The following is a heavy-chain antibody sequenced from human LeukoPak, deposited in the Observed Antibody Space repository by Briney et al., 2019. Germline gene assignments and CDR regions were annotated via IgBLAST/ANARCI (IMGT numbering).Heavy chain of an antibody. CDR2: ISSSSSTI. V-gene: IGHV3-48*01. CDR1: GFTFSSYS. D-gene: IGHD2-2*01. Sequence: GGSLRLSCAASGFTFSSYSMNWVRQAPGKGLEWVSYISSSSSTIYYADSVKGRFTISRDNAKNSLYLQMNSLRAEDTAVYYCTALSWSAVVIPAAISDPWGQGTLVTVSS. J-gene: IGHJ5*02. CDR3: TALSWSAVVIPAAISDP.